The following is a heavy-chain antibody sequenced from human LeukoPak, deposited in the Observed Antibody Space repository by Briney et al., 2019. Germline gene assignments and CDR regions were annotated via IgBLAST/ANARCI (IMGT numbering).Heavy chain of an antibody. V-gene: IGHV3-30*02. CDR3: AKVGSGGAFDI. CDR2: IWYGGSNK. Sequence: PGGSLRLSCAASGFTFSSYGMHWVRQAPGKGLEWVAVIWYGGSNKYYADSVKGRFTISRDNSKNTLYLQLNSLRAEDTAVYYCAKVGSGGAFDIWGQGTMVTVSS. D-gene: IGHD3-10*01. CDR1: GFTFSSYG. J-gene: IGHJ3*02.